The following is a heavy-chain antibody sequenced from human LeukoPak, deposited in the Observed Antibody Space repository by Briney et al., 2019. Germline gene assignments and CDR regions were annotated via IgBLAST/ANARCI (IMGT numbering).Heavy chain of an antibody. CDR3: ARDIGTWPRSYFDC. D-gene: IGHD6-6*01. J-gene: IGHJ4*02. CDR1: GFTFSIYG. V-gene: IGHV3-33*01. Sequence: GGSQSLSCAASGFTFSIYGFHWVRHAPGKGLEWVAPKSFDGSKTDYAASVKGRFTTSRDSSKNTVYLQMSSLRAEEAAVDYCARDIGTWPRSYFDCWGQGTLVAVSS. CDR2: KSFDGSKT.